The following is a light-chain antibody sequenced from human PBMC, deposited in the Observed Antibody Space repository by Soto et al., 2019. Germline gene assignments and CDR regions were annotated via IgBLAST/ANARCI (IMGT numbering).Light chain of an antibody. J-gene: IGLJ2*01. CDR3: CSYAGTNTYVL. V-gene: IGLV2-23*01. CDR2: EDD. Sequence: QSVLTQPASVSGSPRQSITISCSGTRSDVGGYNLVSWYQQYPGKAPKFIISEDDKRPSGVSSRFSGSKSGNTASLTISGLQPEDEADYYCCSYAGTNTYVLFGGGTKLTVL. CDR1: RSDVGGYNL.